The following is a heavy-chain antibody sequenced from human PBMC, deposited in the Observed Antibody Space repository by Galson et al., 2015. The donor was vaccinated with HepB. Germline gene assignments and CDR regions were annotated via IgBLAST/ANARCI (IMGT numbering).Heavy chain of an antibody. CDR2: ISYDGSNK. CDR3: ARVESGYNYYYYYYGMDV. J-gene: IGHJ6*02. D-gene: IGHD5-24*01. V-gene: IGHV3-30*03. Sequence: SLRLSCAASRFTFSSYGMHWVRQAPGKGLEWVAVISYDGSNKYYADSVKGRFTISRDNSKNTLYLQMNSLRAEDTAVYYCARVESGYNYYYYYYGMDVWGQGTTVTVSS. CDR1: RFTFSSYG.